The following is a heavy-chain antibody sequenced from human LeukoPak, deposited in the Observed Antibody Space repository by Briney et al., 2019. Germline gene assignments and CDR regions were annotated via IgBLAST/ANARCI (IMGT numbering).Heavy chain of an antibody. D-gene: IGHD3-3*01. CDR1: GGSISSYY. CDR2: MYNSGST. Sequence: SETPSLTCTVSGGSISSYYWSWIRQPPGKGLEWIGHMYNSGSTNYNPSLKSRVTISVDTSRNQFSLKLSSVTAADTAVYYCARLPPSESAALDYWGQGTLVTVSS. V-gene: IGHV4-59*01. CDR3: ARLPPSESAALDY. J-gene: IGHJ4*02.